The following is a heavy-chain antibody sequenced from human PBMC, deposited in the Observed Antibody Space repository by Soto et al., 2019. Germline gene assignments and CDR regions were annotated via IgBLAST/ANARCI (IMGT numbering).Heavy chain of an antibody. V-gene: IGHV1-3*01. CDR1: GCTFSNYL. D-gene: IGHD2-8*01. Sequence: QVQLVQSGAEVRKPGASVNISCRASGCTFSNYLINWVRQVPGQSLEWMGWIIPDNGNTNYAQTFQGRVTISTHSPARIVYVEVGELTSEDTAIFDCAREMLSAGPRANDAFDVWGPGPMVPLSS. CDR3: AREMLSAGPRANDAFDV. J-gene: IGHJ3*01. CDR2: IIPDNGNT.